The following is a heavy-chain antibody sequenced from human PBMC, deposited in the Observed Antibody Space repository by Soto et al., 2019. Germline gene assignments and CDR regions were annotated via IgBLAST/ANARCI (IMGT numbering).Heavy chain of an antibody. D-gene: IGHD3-3*01. CDR1: GYTFTSYD. CDR2: MNPNSGNT. V-gene: IGHV1-8*01. Sequence: ASVKVSCKASGYTFTSYDINWVRQATGQGLEWMGWMNPNSGNTGYAQKFQGRVTMTRNTSISTAYMELSSLRSEDTAVYYCARGGYDFWSGYPDYYYYMDVWGKGTTVTVSS. CDR3: ARGGYDFWSGYPDYYYYMDV. J-gene: IGHJ6*03.